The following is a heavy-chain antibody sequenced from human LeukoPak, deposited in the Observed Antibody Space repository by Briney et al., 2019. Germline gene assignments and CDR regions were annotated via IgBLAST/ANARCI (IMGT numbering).Heavy chain of an antibody. V-gene: IGHV3-74*01. CDR1: GFTFNNYW. Sequence: GGSLRLSCVASGFTFNNYWMHWVRQAPGKGLVWLSRINSQGNTTNYADSVKGRFTIFRDNTQNTLYLQMNSLRADDTAVYYCAKRRPYCSSTSCTPGYYLDYWGQGTLVTVSS. CDR3: AKRRPYCSSTSCTPGYYLDY. J-gene: IGHJ4*02. D-gene: IGHD2-2*01. CDR2: INSQGNTT.